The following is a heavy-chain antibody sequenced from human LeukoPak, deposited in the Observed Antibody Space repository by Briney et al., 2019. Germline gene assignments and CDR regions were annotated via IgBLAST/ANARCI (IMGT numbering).Heavy chain of an antibody. J-gene: IGHJ4*02. Sequence: GGSLRLSCAASGFTFSDYYMSWIRQAPGKGLEWVSYISSRGSTIYYADSVKGRFTISRDNAKNSLYLQMNSLRAEDTAVYYCARDRDYYDSPFDYWGQGTLVTVSS. CDR3: ARDRDYYDSPFDY. V-gene: IGHV3-11*01. CDR1: GFTFSDYY. CDR2: ISSRGSTI. D-gene: IGHD3-22*01.